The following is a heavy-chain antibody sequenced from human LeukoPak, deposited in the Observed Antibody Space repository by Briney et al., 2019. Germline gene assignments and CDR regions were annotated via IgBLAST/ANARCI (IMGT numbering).Heavy chain of an antibody. CDR1: GGSISSSIW. Sequence: SGTLSLTCAVSGGSISSSIWWSRVRQPPGKGLEWIGEIYHSGSTNYNPSLKSRVTISVDKSKNQFSLKLSSVTAADTAVYYCASEGGYCSSTSCYDYWGQGTLVTVSS. J-gene: IGHJ4*02. D-gene: IGHD2-2*01. V-gene: IGHV4-4*02. CDR2: IYHSGST. CDR3: ASEGGYCSSTSCYDY.